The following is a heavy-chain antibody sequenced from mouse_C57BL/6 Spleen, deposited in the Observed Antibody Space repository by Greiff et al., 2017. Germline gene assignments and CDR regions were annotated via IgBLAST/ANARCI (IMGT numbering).Heavy chain of an antibody. Sequence: DVKLVESGGGLVKPGGSLKLSCAASGFTFSDYGMHWVRQAPEKGLEWVAYISSGSSTIYYADTVKGRFTISRDNAKNTLFLQMTSLRSEDTAMYYCAREDWDGYAMDYWGQGTSVTVSS. CDR2: ISSGSSTI. V-gene: IGHV5-17*01. J-gene: IGHJ4*01. D-gene: IGHD4-1*01. CDR3: AREDWDGYAMDY. CDR1: GFTFSDYG.